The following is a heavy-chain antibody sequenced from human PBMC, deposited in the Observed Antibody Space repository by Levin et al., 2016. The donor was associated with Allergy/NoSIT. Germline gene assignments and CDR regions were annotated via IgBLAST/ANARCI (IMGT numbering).Heavy chain of an antibody. J-gene: IGHJ3*02. Sequence: VRQMPGKGLEWMGIIHPGDSDTRYSPSFQGQVTISAEKSITTAYLQWSSLKASDTAMYYCARLGSNYYGSAWEGFDIWGQGTRVTVSS. V-gene: IGHV5-51*01. CDR2: IHPGDSDT. CDR3: ARLGSNYYGSAWEGFDI. D-gene: IGHD3-10*01.